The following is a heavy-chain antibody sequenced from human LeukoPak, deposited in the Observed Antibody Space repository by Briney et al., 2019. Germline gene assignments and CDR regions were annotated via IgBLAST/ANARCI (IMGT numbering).Heavy chain of an antibody. CDR3: ARGAAAGSGGYYYMDV. CDR1: GYTFTGYY. V-gene: IGHV1-2*02. CDR2: INPNSGGT. D-gene: IGHD6-13*01. J-gene: IGHJ6*03. Sequence: ASVKVSCKASGYTFTGYYMHWVRQAPGQGLEWMGWINPNSGGTNYAQKFQGRVTMTRDTSISTAYMELSRLRSDDTAVYYCARGAAAGSGGYYYMDVWGKGTTVTVSS.